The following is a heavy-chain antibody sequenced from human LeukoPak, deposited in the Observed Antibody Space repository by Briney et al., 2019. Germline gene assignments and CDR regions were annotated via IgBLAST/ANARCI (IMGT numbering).Heavy chain of an antibody. CDR3: ARLTYYYDSSGQNWFDP. CDR2: INAGNGNT. V-gene: IGHV1-3*01. J-gene: IGHJ5*02. D-gene: IGHD3-22*01. CDR1: GYTFITYA. Sequence: VASVKVSCKASGYTFITYAIHWVRQAPGQRLEWMGWINAGNGNTKYSQKFQGRITITRDTSASTADMELSSLRFEDTAVYYCARLTYYYDSSGQNWFDPWGQETLVTVSS.